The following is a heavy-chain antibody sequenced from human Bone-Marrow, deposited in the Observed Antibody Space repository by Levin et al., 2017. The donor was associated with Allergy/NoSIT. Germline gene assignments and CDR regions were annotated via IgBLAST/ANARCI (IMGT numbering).Heavy chain of an antibody. V-gene: IGHV4-59*02. CDR3: ARSNNWSGGWFDP. CDR2: TYYTGST. D-gene: IGHD3-10*01. Sequence: SETLSLTCAVSGVYVSDDFWTWIRQPAGKGLEWIGQTYYTGSTDYNPSLKSRVTFSMDTSKNHFSLKLTSVTAADTAVYYCARSNNWSGGWFDPWGHGTLVIVSS. CDR1: GVYVSDDF. J-gene: IGHJ5*02.